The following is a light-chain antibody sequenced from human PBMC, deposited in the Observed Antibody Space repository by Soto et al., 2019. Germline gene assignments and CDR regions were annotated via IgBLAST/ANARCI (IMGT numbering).Light chain of an antibody. J-gene: IGKJ1*01. Sequence: EIVMTQSPAPLSVSPGGRATLSCMASQSISDTLAWYQQKPGQAPRLLIYGASTRAPGFPARFSGSGSGTDFTLTISSLQSEDFAVYYCQQYNNWPWTFGQGTKV. CDR3: QQYNNWPWT. CDR2: GAS. CDR1: QSISDT. V-gene: IGKV3-15*01.